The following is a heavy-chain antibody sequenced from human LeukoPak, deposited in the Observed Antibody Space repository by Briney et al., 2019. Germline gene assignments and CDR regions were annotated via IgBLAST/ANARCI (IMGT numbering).Heavy chain of an antibody. CDR3: ARDQSSGSYYNY. J-gene: IGHJ4*02. CDR2: INPSGGST. D-gene: IGHD3-10*01. Sequence: GASVKVSCKASGYTFTSCYMHWVRQAPGQGLEWMGIINPSGGSTSYAQKFQGRVTMTRDMSTSTVYMELSSLRSEDTAVYYCARDQSSGSYYNYWGQGTLVTVSS. V-gene: IGHV1-46*01. CDR1: GYTFTSCY.